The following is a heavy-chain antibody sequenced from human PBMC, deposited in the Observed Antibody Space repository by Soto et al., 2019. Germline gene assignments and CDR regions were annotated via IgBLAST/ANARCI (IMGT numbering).Heavy chain of an antibody. CDR1: VGSVSSGVFS. J-gene: IGHJ6*01. CDR2: ISHGGSP. Sequence: SETLSLTCAFSVGSVSSGVFSWNWIRQPPGQGLEWIGYISHGGSPHYTPSLRSRVSISVDRSTNVISLNLTSMTPADTAVYFCARGHYYYAMELWGQGTSVSVSS. CDR3: ARGHYYYAMEL. V-gene: IGHV4-30-2*01.